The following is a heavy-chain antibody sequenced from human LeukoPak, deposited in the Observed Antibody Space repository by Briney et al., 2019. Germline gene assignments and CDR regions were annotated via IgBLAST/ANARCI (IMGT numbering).Heavy chain of an antibody. CDR2: VIRDGSFT. CDR1: GFTFRSYW. D-gene: IGHD3-3*01. Sequence: QTGGSLRLSCAASGFTFRSYWMHWVRQAPGKGLEWVSRVIRDGSFTNYADSVKGRFTISRDNAKNTLYLQMSSLRAEDTAVYYCAREGRDTIFGVVIISYFDYWGQGTLVTVSS. J-gene: IGHJ4*02. CDR3: AREGRDTIFGVVIISYFDY. V-gene: IGHV3-74*01.